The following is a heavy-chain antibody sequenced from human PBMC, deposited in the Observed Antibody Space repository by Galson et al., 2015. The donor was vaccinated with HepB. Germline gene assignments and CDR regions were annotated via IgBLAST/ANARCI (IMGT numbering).Heavy chain of an antibody. D-gene: IGHD2-2*01. CDR3: AREGYCSSMSCYGNWFDP. Sequence: SVKVSCKASGYTFTNYYMHWVRQAPGQGLEWMGIINPSGGRTSYAQKLQGRVTLTRDTSTSTVYMELSNLRSEDTAVYYCAREGYCSSMSCYGNWFDPWGQGTLVTVSS. J-gene: IGHJ5*02. CDR2: INPSGGRT. V-gene: IGHV1-46*01. CDR1: GYTFTNYY.